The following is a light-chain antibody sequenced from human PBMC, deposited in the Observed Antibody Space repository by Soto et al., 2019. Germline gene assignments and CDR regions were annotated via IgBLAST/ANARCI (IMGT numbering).Light chain of an antibody. Sequence: EIVLTQSPGTLSLSPGERATLSCRASQSVSSSYLAWYQQKPGQAPRLLIYHSSSRATGIPDRFSGSGSWTEFTLTISSLQSEDFAVYYCQQYNNWPRTFGQGTKVDIK. CDR3: QQYNNWPRT. CDR1: QSVSSSY. CDR2: HSS. V-gene: IGKV3-20*01. J-gene: IGKJ1*01.